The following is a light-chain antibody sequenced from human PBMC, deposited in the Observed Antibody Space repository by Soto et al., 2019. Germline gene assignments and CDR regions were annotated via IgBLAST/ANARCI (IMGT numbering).Light chain of an antibody. J-gene: IGKJ2*01. CDR2: GAS. CDR3: HQYNSWPPL. V-gene: IGKV3-15*01. CDR1: HSVSSD. Sequence: EIVMTQSPDSLSVSPGERATLSCRASHSVSSDLAWYQQKPGQAPRLLIYGASTRATAIPARFSGSGSGTEFTLTISSLQSEDSAVYYCHQYNSWPPLFGQGTKLEIK.